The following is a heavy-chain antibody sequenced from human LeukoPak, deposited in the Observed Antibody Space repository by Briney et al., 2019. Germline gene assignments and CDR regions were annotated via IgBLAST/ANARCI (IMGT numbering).Heavy chain of an antibody. D-gene: IGHD3-10*01. V-gene: IGHV1-18*01. CDR1: GYTFTSYG. CDR2: ISAYNGNT. J-gene: IGHJ2*01. CDR3: ARDRGTVDWYFDL. Sequence: ASVKGSCKASGYTFTSYGISWVRKAPGQGLEWMGWISAYNGNTNSAQKLQGRGTMTTDTSTRTAYLELRRLRSDETAVYYCARDRGTVDWYFDLWGRGTLVTVSS.